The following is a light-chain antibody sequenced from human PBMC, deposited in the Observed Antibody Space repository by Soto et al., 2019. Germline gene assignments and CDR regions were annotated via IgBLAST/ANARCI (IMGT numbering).Light chain of an antibody. CDR3: KQRSNWPST. J-gene: IGKJ4*01. CDR1: QSVSSY. V-gene: IGKV3-11*01. Sequence: EIVLTQSPATLSLSPGERATLSCRASQSVSSYLAWYQQKPGQAPRLLIYDAYNRATGIPARFSGSGSGTDFTLTIRSLEPEDFAVYYCKQRSNWPSTFGGGTKVDIK. CDR2: DAY.